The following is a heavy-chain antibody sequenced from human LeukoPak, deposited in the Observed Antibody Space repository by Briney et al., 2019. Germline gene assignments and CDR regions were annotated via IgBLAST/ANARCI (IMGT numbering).Heavy chain of an antibody. V-gene: IGHV3-72*01. J-gene: IGHJ4*02. CDR2: IKNKANSYIT. CDR1: GFTLSSYW. CDR3: ASIRGTLGY. Sequence: GGSLRLSCAASGFTLSSYWMSWVRQAPGKGLEWVGRIKNKANSYITQYAASMEGRFTISRDDSKNSLYLQMSSLKTEDTAMYYCASIRGTLGYWGQGTVVTVSS. D-gene: IGHD1-26*01.